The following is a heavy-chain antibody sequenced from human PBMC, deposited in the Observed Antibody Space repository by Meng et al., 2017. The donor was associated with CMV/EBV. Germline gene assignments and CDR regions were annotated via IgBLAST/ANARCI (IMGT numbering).Heavy chain of an antibody. D-gene: IGHD6-13*01. CDR2: IYYSGST. J-gene: IGHJ6*02. CDR3: AREDLAAAGLYGMDV. Sequence: SETLSLTCTVSGGSVSSGSYYWSWIRQPPGKGLEWIEYIYYSGSTNYNPSLKSRVTISVDTSKNQFSLKLSSVTAADTAVYYCAREDLAAAGLYGMDVWGQGTTVTVSS. CDR1: GGSVSSGSYY. V-gene: IGHV4-61*01.